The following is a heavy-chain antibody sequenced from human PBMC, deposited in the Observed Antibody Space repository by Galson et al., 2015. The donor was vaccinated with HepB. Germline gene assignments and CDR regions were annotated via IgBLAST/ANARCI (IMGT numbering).Heavy chain of an antibody. Sequence: SLRLSCAASGFTFSSYGMHWVRQAPGKGLEWVAVIWYDGSNKYYADSVKGRFTISRDNSKNTLYLQMNSLRAEDTAVYYCARDPGLGNALEYYFDYWGQGTLVTVSS. V-gene: IGHV3-33*01. CDR2: IWYDGSNK. J-gene: IGHJ4*02. CDR1: GFTFSSYG. D-gene: IGHD7-27*01. CDR3: ARDPGLGNALEYYFDY.